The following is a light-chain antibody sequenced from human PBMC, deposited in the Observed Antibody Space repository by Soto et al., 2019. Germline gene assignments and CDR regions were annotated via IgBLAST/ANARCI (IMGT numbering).Light chain of an antibody. CDR3: QQYRTSLLT. CDR1: QSISSSY. Sequence: EIVLTQSPGTLSLTSGERATLSCRASQSISSSYLAWYQQKPGQAPRLLIYGASSRATGIPDRFSGSGSGTDFTLTISRLEPEDFAVNYCQQYRTSLLTFGGGTKVEIK. V-gene: IGKV3-20*01. J-gene: IGKJ4*01. CDR2: GAS.